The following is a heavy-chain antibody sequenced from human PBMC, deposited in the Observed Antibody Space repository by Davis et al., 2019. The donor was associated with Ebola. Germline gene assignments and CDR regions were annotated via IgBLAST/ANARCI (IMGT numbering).Heavy chain of an antibody. J-gene: IGHJ4*02. CDR3: ARDGAAAGYD. CDR1: EFTFSSYW. V-gene: IGHV3-7*01. CDR2: IKQDGSEK. Sequence: PGGSLRLSCAASEFTFSSYWMSWVRQAPGKGLEWVANIKQDGSEKYYVDSVKGRFTISRDNAKNSLYLQMNSLRAEDTAVYYCARDGAAAGYDWGQGTLVTVSS. D-gene: IGHD6-13*01.